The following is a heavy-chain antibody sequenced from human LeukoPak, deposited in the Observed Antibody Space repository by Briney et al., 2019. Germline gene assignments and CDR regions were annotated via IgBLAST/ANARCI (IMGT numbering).Heavy chain of an antibody. D-gene: IGHD2-2*01. CDR1: GFTFSSYA. CDR2: ISGSGGST. CDR3: AKASYSSSTSCYPSNHNWFDP. J-gene: IGHJ5*02. Sequence: PGGSLRLSCAASGFTFSSYAMSWVRQAPGKGLEWVSDISGSGGSTYYADSVKGRFTISRDNSKNTLYLQMNSLRAEDTAVYYCAKASYSSSTSCYPSNHNWFDPWGQGTLVTVSS. V-gene: IGHV3-23*01.